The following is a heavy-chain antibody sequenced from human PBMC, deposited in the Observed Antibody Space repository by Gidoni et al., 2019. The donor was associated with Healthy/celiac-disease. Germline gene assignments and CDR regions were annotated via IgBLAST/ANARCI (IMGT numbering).Heavy chain of an antibody. CDR1: GFPFSSYS. V-gene: IGHV3-48*01. CDR3: AREGGDGYNEEFDY. D-gene: IGHD5-12*01. Sequence: EVQLVESGGGLVQPGGSLRLSCAASGFPFSSYSMNWVRQAPGKGLEWVSYISSSSSTIYYADSVKGRFTISRDNAKNSLYLQMNSLRAEDTAVYYCAREGGDGYNEEFDYWGQGTLVTVSS. CDR2: ISSSSSTI. J-gene: IGHJ4*02.